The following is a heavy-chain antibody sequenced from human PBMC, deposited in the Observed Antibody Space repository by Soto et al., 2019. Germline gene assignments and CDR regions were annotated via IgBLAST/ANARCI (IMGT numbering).Heavy chain of an antibody. CDR2: INSDGSRT. V-gene: IGHV3-74*01. CDR1: GFNFSRFW. Sequence: GGSLRLSCTASGFNFSRFWTHWVRQVPGRGLVWVSHINSDGSRTSYADSVKGRFTISRDNSKNTLYLQMNSLRAEDTAVYYCARDGGPLIVVVPAASLGMDVWGQGTTVTVSS. D-gene: IGHD2-2*01. J-gene: IGHJ6*02. CDR3: ARDGGPLIVVVPAASLGMDV.